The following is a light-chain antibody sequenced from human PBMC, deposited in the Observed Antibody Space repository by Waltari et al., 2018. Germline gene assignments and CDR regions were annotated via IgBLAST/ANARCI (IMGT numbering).Light chain of an antibody. CDR2: SNN. Sequence: QSVLTQPPSASGTPGQGVTISCSGSRSNIGPNTVNWYQQLPGTAPKVLIYSNNPRPSGVPDRFSGSKSGTSASLAVSWLQSEDEGDYYCATWDDSLNGVVFGGGTKLTVL. CDR1: RSNIGPNT. CDR3: ATWDDSLNGVV. V-gene: IGLV1-44*01. J-gene: IGLJ2*01.